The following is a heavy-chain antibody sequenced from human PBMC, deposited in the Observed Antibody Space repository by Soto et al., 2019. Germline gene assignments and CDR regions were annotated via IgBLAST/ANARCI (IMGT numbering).Heavy chain of an antibody. Sequence: SETLSLTCTVSGGSISSYYWSWIRQPAGKGPEWIGRIYTSGSTNYNPSLKSRVTMSVDTSKNQFSLKLSSVTAADTAVYYCARDGGDYGDFVLYGMDVWGQGTTVTVSS. D-gene: IGHD4-17*01. J-gene: IGHJ6*02. CDR2: IYTSGST. CDR3: ARDGGDYGDFVLYGMDV. CDR1: GGSISSYY. V-gene: IGHV4-4*07.